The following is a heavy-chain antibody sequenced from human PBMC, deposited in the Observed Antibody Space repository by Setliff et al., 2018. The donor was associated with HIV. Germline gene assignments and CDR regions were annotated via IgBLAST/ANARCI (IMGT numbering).Heavy chain of an antibody. CDR1: GYSFTRYY. CDR2: THPSGGSP. J-gene: IGHJ6*02. D-gene: IGHD5-12*01. Sequence: ASVQVSCKASGYSFTRYYMHWVRQAPGQGLEWMGITHPSGGSPNYAQKFQGRVTMTRDMSTSTVYMELSSLRSEDTAVYYCARDRRDGLYYHGMDVWGQGTTVTVSS. V-gene: IGHV1-46*01. CDR3: ARDRRDGLYYHGMDV.